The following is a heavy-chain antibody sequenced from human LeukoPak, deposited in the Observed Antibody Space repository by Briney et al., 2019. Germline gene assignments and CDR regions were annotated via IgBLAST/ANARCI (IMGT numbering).Heavy chain of an antibody. CDR3: AKELSTWGPSSDAFDI. V-gene: IGHV3-23*01. J-gene: IGHJ3*02. Sequence: GGTLRLSCSVSGFTFSSYGMSWVRQAPGKGLEWVSAISGSGRNTYYADSVQGRITISRDNSKNTLYLLMNSLRAEDTAVYYCAKELSTWGPSSDAFDIWGQGIVVTVSS. D-gene: IGHD3-16*01. CDR1: GFTFSSYG. CDR2: ISGSGRNT.